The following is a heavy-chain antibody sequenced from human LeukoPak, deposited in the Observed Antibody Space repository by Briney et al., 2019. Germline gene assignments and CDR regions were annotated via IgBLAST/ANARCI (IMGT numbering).Heavy chain of an antibody. CDR2: ISSSGSTI. CDR3: AKDSISSH. D-gene: IGHD3-3*02. V-gene: IGHV3-48*04. J-gene: IGHJ4*02. CDR1: GFTFSSYS. Sequence: GGSLRLSCAASGFTFSSYSMNWVRQAPRKGLEWVSYISSSGSTIYYADSVKGRFTISRDNSKNSLYLQMNSLRTEDTALYYCAKDSISSHWGQGTLVTVSS.